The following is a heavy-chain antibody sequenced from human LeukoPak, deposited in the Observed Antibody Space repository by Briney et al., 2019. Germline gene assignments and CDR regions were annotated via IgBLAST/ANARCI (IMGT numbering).Heavy chain of an antibody. Sequence: PGGSLRLSCAASGFTFSNYNMNWVRQAPGKGLEWVSYISSSSSTIYNADSVKGRFTISRDNAKNSLYLQMNSLRAEDTAVYYCARGDARGYDILTGYLPYYYYYMDVWGKGTTVTVSS. CDR2: ISSSSSTI. CDR1: GFTFSNYN. V-gene: IGHV3-48*01. CDR3: ARGDARGYDILTGYLPYYYYYMDV. J-gene: IGHJ6*03. D-gene: IGHD3-9*01.